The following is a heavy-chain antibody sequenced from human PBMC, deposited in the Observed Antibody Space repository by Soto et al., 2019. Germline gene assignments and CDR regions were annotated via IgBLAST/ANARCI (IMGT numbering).Heavy chain of an antibody. D-gene: IGHD5-12*01. CDR1: GGSLSGYY. CDR3: ARGQEGLVATH. CDR2: IKDGGRT. Sequence: QVQLQQWGAGLLKPSETLSLNCAVNGGSLSGYYWSWIRQPPGKGLEWIGEIKDGGRTNYSPSLKSRGTISSDTSNNQFSPRLYSSTAADTGVYYFARGQEGLVATHWDQGTLVTVSS. J-gene: IGHJ4*02. V-gene: IGHV4-34*01.